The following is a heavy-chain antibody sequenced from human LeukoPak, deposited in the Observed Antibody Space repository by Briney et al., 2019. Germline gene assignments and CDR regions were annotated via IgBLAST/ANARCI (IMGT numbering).Heavy chain of an antibody. Sequence: SETLSLTCTVSGGSISNYYWNWIRQSAGKGLEWIGRIYSTGSTNYNPSLKSRVTMSVDTSKNQFSLKLNSVTAADTAVYYCARLQVVPAATQHFDYWGQGTLVTVSS. CDR1: GGSISNYY. V-gene: IGHV4-4*07. CDR2: IYSTGST. D-gene: IGHD2-2*01. J-gene: IGHJ4*02. CDR3: ARLQVVPAATQHFDY.